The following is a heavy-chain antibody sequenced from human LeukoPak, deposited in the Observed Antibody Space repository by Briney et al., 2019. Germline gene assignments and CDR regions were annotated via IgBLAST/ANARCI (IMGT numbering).Heavy chain of an antibody. CDR1: GGTFSSYA. CDR2: IIPIFGTV. V-gene: IGHV1-69*05. D-gene: IGHD3-22*01. Sequence: SVKVSCKASGGTFSSYAISWVRQAPGQGLEWMGRIIPIFGTVNYAQKFQGRVTITTDESTSTAYMELSSLRSEDTAVYYCARDGGLWYYDSSGYYSDDAFDIWGQGTMVTVSS. CDR3: ARDGGLWYYDSSGYYSDDAFDI. J-gene: IGHJ3*02.